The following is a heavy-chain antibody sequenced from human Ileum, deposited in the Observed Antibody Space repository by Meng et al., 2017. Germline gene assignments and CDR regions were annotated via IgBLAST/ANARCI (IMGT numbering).Heavy chain of an antibody. CDR2: IGGHGDDP. J-gene: IGHJ3*02. CDR3: AKDRESYNSVWDAFDI. V-gene: IGHV3-23*01. CDR1: GITVSVNY. Sequence: GESLKISCAVSGITVSVNYMSWVRQAPAKGLEWVSVIGGHGDDPFYANSVKGHFTISRDNSKNTLYLQMNSLRAEDTAVYYCAKDRESYNSVWDAFDIWGQGTMVTVSS. D-gene: IGHD1-20*01.